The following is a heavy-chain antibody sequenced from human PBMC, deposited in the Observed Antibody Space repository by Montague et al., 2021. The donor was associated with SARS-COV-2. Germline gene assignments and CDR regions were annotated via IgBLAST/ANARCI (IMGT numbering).Heavy chain of an antibody. D-gene: IGHD1-14*01. CDR2: ISGDGGST. V-gene: IGHV3-43*02. CDR3: AKGIRYRVYYYYHGMDV. Sequence: SLRLSCAASGYTFDDYAMHWVRQAPGKGLEWVSLISGDGGSTYYADSVKGRFTISRDNSKNSLYLQMNSLRTEDTALYYCAKGIRYRVYYYYHGMDVWGQGTTVTASS. J-gene: IGHJ6*02. CDR1: GYTFDDYA.